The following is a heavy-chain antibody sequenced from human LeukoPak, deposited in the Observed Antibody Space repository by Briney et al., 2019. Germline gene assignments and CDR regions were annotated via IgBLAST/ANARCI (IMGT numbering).Heavy chain of an antibody. Sequence: GGSLRLSCAASGFTFSSNWMSWVRQAPGKGLEWVANIKQDGSEKYYVDSVKGRFTISRDNAKNSLYLQMNSLRAEDTAVYYCAREGHIAVAGPGAFDIWGQGTMVTVSS. CDR1: GFTFSSNW. D-gene: IGHD6-19*01. V-gene: IGHV3-7*01. CDR3: AREGHIAVAGPGAFDI. CDR2: IKQDGSEK. J-gene: IGHJ3*02.